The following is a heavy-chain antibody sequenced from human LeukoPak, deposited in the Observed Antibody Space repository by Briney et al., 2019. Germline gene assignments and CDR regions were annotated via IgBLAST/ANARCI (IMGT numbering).Heavy chain of an antibody. V-gene: IGHV1-2*02. CDR3: ARDQGIAVAAPGY. Sequence: ASVKVSCKASGYTFTGYYMHWVRQAPGQGLEWMGWINPNSGGTNYAQKLQGRVTMTTDTSTSTAYMELRSLRSDETAVYYCARDQGIAVAAPGYWGQGTLVTVSS. CDR2: INPNSGGT. CDR1: GYTFTGYY. D-gene: IGHD6-19*01. J-gene: IGHJ4*02.